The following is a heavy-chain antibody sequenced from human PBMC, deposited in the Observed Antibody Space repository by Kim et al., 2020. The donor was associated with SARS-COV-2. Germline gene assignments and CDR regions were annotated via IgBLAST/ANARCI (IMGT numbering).Heavy chain of an antibody. CDR2: ISSNGGST. CDR1: GFTFSSYA. CDR3: ASDSSGYYYVRGKAFDI. J-gene: IGHJ3*02. V-gene: IGHV3-64*01. D-gene: IGHD3-22*01. Sequence: GGSLRLSCAASGFTFSSYAMHWVRQAPGKGLEYVSAISSNGGSTYYANSVKGRFTISRDNSKNTLYLQMGSLRAEDMAVYYCASDSSGYYYVRGKAFDIWGEGAILTVSS.